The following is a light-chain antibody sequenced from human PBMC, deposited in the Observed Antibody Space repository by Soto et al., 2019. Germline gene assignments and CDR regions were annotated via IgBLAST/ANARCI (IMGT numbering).Light chain of an antibody. V-gene: IGLV2-14*01. CDR1: SSDVGGYEA. J-gene: IGLJ1*01. Sequence: QSALTQPASVSGSPGQSITISCTGTSSDVGGYEAVSWYQQHPGKAPKLMIYEVSNRLSGVSDRFSGSKSGNTASLTISGLQAEDEGDYYCSSYSRSSSVYVFGTGTKLTVL. CDR2: EVS. CDR3: SSYSRSSSVYV.